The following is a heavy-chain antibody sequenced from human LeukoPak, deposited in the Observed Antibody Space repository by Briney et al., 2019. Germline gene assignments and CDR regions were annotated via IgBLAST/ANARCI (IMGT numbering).Heavy chain of an antibody. D-gene: IGHD6-25*01. CDR1: GYTFTSYD. Sequence: ASVKVSCKASGYTFTSYDINWVRQATGQGLEWMGWMNPNSGNTGYAQKFQGRVTMTRNTSISTAYMELSSLRSEDTAVYYCARGPSSMGSGWRHFYYYYGMDVWGQGTTVTVSS. CDR3: ARGPSSMGSGWRHFYYYYGMDV. J-gene: IGHJ6*02. V-gene: IGHV1-8*01. CDR2: MNPNSGNT.